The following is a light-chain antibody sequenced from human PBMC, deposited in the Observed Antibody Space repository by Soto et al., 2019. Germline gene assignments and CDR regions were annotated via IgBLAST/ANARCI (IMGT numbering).Light chain of an antibody. J-gene: IGLJ3*02. Sequence: QSALTQPASVSGSPGQSITISCTGTGSDVAGYNYVSWYQQHPGKAPKLMMYEVTIRPSGVSNRFSGSKSGNTASLTISGLRAEDEAHYHCCSYAGSRTFVFGGGTQLTVL. V-gene: IGLV2-14*03. CDR2: EVT. CDR3: CSYAGSRTFV. CDR1: GSDVAGYNY.